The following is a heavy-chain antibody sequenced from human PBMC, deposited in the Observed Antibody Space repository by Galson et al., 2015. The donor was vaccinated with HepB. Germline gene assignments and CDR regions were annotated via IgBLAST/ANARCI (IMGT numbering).Heavy chain of an antibody. CDR1: GYSFTSYW. CDR3: ARRSWSGYYAPYH. D-gene: IGHD3-3*01. V-gene: IGHV5-10-1*01. J-gene: IGHJ5*02. Sequence: QSGAEVKKPGDSLRISCKGSGYSFTSYWITWVRQMPGKGLEWMGRIDHSDSYTYYNPSFQGLVTVSVDKSVSTAYLQWSSLKASDTAMYYCARRSWSGYYAPYHWGQGPLVTVSA. CDR2: IDHSDSYT.